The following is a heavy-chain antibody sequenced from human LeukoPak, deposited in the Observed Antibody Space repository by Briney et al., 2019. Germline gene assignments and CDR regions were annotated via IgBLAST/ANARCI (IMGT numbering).Heavy chain of an antibody. J-gene: IGHJ4*02. V-gene: IGHV3-74*01. CDR3: ARDPSLRTTLDY. CDR1: GFTFSNYW. Sequence: QPGGSLRLSCAASGFTFSNYWMHWVRQAPGKGLVWVSRINSDGSSTTYADSVKGRFSISRDNAKNTLYLQMNSLRAEDTAVYYCARDPSLRTTLDYWGQGTLVTVSS. D-gene: IGHD1-1*01. CDR2: INSDGSST.